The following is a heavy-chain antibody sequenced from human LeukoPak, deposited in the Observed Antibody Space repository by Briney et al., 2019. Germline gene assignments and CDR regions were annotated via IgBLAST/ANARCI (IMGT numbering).Heavy chain of an antibody. D-gene: IGHD2-15*01. CDR1: GFTFSDYY. CDR2: ISSSGSTI. Sequence: PGGSLRLSCAASGFTFSDYYMSWLRQAPGKGLEWVSYISSSGSTIYYADSVKGRFTISRDNAKNSLYLQMNSLRAEDTAVYYCARPNRLGYCSGGSCPAYFDYWGQGTLVTVSS. J-gene: IGHJ4*02. CDR3: ARPNRLGYCSGGSCPAYFDY. V-gene: IGHV3-11*01.